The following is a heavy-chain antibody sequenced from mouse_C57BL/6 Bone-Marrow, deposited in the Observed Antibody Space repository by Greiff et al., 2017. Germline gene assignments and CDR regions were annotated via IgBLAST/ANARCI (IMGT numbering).Heavy chain of an antibody. Sequence: QVQLQQPGAELVKPGASVKLSCKASGYTFTSYWMQWVKQRPGQGLEWIGEIDPSDSYTNYNQKFKGKATLTVDTSSITAYMQLSSLTSEDSAVYYCAIWGRWLLDDWGQGTTLTVSS. J-gene: IGHJ2*01. CDR3: AIWGRWLLDD. D-gene: IGHD2-3*01. CDR1: GYTFTSYW. CDR2: IDPSDSYT. V-gene: IGHV1-50*01.